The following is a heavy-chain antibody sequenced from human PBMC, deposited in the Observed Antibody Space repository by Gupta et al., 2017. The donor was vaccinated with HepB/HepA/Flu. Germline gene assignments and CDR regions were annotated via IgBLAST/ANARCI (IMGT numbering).Heavy chain of an antibody. CDR1: GFPFSSYA. D-gene: IGHD1-26*01. Sequence: EVQLLESGGGFVQPGGSLRLSCAASGFPFSSYAMTWVRQAPGKGLEWVSAISGSGGSTYYADSVKGRFSISRDNSKNTLYLQMNSLRAEDTAVYYCAKISGSYRFDYWAQGTLVTVSS. CDR2: ISGSGGST. V-gene: IGHV3-23*01. CDR3: AKISGSYRFDY. J-gene: IGHJ4*02.